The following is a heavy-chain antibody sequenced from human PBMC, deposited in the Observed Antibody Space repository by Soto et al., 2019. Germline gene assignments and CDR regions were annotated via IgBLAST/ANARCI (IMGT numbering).Heavy chain of an antibody. V-gene: IGHV3-21*06. CDR3: ARVHLLRTSSYYCGMDV. D-gene: IGHD1-1*01. CDR2: ISGSGKDT. J-gene: IGHJ6*02. Sequence: VDLVESGGGLVKPGGSLTLSCATSGFTFSNYRMNWVRQAPGKGLEWVASISGSGKDTFYRDSVKGRFTISRDNAESSLVLHMISLTVDDTAVYHCARVHLLRTSSYYCGMDVWGPGTTVTVSS. CDR1: GFTFSNYR.